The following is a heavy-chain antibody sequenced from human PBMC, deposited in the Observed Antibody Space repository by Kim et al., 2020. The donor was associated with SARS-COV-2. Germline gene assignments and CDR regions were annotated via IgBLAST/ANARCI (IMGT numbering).Heavy chain of an antibody. CDR3: AREWELPIYYGMDV. Sequence: SETLSLTCAVSGGSISSSNWWSWVRQPPGKGLEWIGEIYHSGSTNYNPSLKSRVTISVDKSKNQFSLKLSSVTAADTAVYYCAREWELPIYYGMDVWGQGTTVTVSS. J-gene: IGHJ6*02. D-gene: IGHD1-26*01. V-gene: IGHV4-4*02. CDR2: IYHSGST. CDR1: GGSISSSNW.